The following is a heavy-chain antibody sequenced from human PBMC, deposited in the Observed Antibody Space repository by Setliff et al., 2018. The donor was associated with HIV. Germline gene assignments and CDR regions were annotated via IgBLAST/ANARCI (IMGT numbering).Heavy chain of an antibody. CDR3: AGGAYSYGWDYYNYGMDV. V-gene: IGHV1-58*02. CDR2: IVVGSGNT. Sequence: SVKVSCKASGFSFTSSAMQWVRQARGQRLEWIGWIVVGSGNTNYAQKLQERVTISRDTSTSTAYMELSSLRSEDTAVYYCAGGAYSYGWDYYNYGMDVWGQGTTVTVSS. D-gene: IGHD5-18*01. CDR1: GFSFTSSA. J-gene: IGHJ6*02.